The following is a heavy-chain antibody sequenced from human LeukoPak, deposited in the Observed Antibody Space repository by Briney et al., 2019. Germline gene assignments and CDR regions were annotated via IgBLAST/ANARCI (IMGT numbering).Heavy chain of an antibody. CDR1: GGTFSSYA. D-gene: IGHD3-22*01. J-gene: IGHJ4*02. CDR3: VRDGSYYDSSGYYYLY. Sequence: SVKVSCKASGGTFSSYAISWVRLAPGQGLEWMGGITPMFGTANYAQKFQGRVTITADESTSTAYMELSSLRSEDTAVYYCVRDGSYYDSSGYYYLYWGQGTLVTVSS. CDR2: ITPMFGTA. V-gene: IGHV1-69*13.